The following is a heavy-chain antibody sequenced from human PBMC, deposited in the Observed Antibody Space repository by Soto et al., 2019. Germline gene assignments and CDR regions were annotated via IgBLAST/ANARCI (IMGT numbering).Heavy chain of an antibody. CDR3: AKGQPLDY. CDR2: ISYDGSNK. Sequence: PGGSLRLSCAASGFTFSYYSMHWVRQAPGKGLEWVAVISYDGSNKYYADSVKGRFIISRDNSKNRLYLQMNSLRAEDTAVYYCAKGQPLDYWGQGNLVTVSS. J-gene: IGHJ4*02. CDR1: GFTFSYYS. D-gene: IGHD1-1*01. V-gene: IGHV3-30*18.